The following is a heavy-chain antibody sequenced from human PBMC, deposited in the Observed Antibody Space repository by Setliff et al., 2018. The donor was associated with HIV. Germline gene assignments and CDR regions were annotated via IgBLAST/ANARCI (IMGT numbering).Heavy chain of an antibody. CDR2: INHSGGT. D-gene: IGHD3-10*01. V-gene: IGHV4-34*01. Sequence: SETLSLTCAVYGGSFTAYHWSWIRQPPGRGLEWIAEINHSGGTNHDPSLKSRITISVDTSKKQVSLKLTSVTAADTAIYYCARAGNFGDWDGFDVWGQGTMVTVSS. J-gene: IGHJ3*01. CDR1: GGSFTAYH. CDR3: ARAGNFGDWDGFDV.